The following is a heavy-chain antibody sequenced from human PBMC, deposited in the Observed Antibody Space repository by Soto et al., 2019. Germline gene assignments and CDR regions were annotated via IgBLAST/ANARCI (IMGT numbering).Heavy chain of an antibody. J-gene: IGHJ3*02. CDR2: IIPIFGTA. V-gene: IGHV1-69*06. D-gene: IGHD5-18*01. CDR1: GGTFSSYA. Sequence: SVKVSCKASGGTFSSYAISWVRQAPGQGLEWMGGIIPIFGTANYAQKFQGRVTITADKPTSTAYMELSSLRPEDTAVYYCARVSPPDLNVDTAMVNRPVAFDIWGQGTMVTVSS. CDR3: ARVSPPDLNVDTAMVNRPVAFDI.